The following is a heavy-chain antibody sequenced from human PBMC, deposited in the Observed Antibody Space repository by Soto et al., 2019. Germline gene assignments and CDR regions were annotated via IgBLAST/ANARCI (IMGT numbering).Heavy chain of an antibody. V-gene: IGHV3-64*01. CDR3: ARGDRCSSTSCYAGVDY. J-gene: IGHJ4*02. CDR2: ISSNGGST. D-gene: IGHD2-2*01. CDR1: GFTFSSYA. Sequence: GGSLRLSCAASGFTFSSYAMHWVRQAPGKGLEYVSAISSNGGSTYYANSVKGRFTISRDNSKNTLYLQMGSLRAEDMAVYYCARGDRCSSTSCYAGVDYWGQGTLVTVSS.